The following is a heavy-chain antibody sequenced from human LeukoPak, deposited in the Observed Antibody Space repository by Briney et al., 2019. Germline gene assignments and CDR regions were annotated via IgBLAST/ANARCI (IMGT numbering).Heavy chain of an antibody. CDR3: ARGTVAGPLDY. CDR1: GGTFSSYA. V-gene: IGHV1-69*05. CDR2: IIPIFGTA. D-gene: IGHD6-13*01. J-gene: IGHJ4*02. Sequence: ASVKVSCKASGGTFSSYAISWVRQAPGQGLEWMGGIIPIFGTANYAQKFQGRVTITTDESTSTAYMELSSLRSEDTALYYCARGTVAGPLDYWGQGTLVTVSS.